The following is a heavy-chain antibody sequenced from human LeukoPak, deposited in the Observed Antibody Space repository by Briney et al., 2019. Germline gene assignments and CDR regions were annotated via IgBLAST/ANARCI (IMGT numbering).Heavy chain of an antibody. CDR3: ARDSDVLRYFDWPRAALDI. CDR2: IYTSGST. CDR1: GGSFSGYY. D-gene: IGHD3-9*01. V-gene: IGHV4-4*07. J-gene: IGHJ3*02. Sequence: PSETLSLTCAVYGGSFSGYYWSWIRQPAGKGLEWIGRIYTSGSTNYNPSLKSRATISVDTSKNQFSLKLSSVTAADTAVYYCARDSDVLRYFDWPRAALDIWGQGTMVTVSS.